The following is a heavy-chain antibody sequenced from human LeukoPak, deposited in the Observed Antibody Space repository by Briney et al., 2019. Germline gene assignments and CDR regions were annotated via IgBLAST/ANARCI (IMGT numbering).Heavy chain of an antibody. D-gene: IGHD3-10*01. CDR3: AKSRYYGSGSYFNIDY. V-gene: IGHV3-30*18. CDR2: ISYDGSNT. J-gene: IGHJ4*02. CDR1: GFTFSNYG. Sequence: GGSLRLSCPASGFTFSNYGMHWVRQAPGKGLEWVAVISYDGSNTYYADSVKGRFTISRDHSKNTLYLQMNSLGAEDTAVYYCAKSRYYGSGSYFNIDYWGQGTLVTVSS.